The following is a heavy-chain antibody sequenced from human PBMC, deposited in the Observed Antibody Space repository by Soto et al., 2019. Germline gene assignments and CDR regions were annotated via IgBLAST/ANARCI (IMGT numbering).Heavy chain of an antibody. J-gene: IGHJ4*02. CDR1: GYTFSTYD. CDR3: ARRKERSGPNYFDY. CDR2: MNPNTGNT. Sequence: GSVKVSCKTSGYTFSTYDINWVRQAPGQGLEWMGWMNPNTGNTGYAQKFRGRVTLTRNTSISTAYMELMSLKTEDTAVYFCARRKERSGPNYFDYWGQGTLVTVSS. V-gene: IGHV1-8*01. D-gene: IGHD6-25*01.